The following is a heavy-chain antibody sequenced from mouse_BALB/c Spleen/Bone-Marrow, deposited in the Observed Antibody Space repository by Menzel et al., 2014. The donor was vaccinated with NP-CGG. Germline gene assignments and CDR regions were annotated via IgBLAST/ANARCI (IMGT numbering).Heavy chain of an antibody. D-gene: IGHD2-4*01. Sequence: ELQLQQSGAELVKPGASVKLSCTASGFNIKDTYMHWVKQRPEQGLEWIGRIDPANGNTKYDPKFQGKATITADTSSNTAYLQLSSLTSEDTAVYYCALYYDYDVGYWGQGTTLTVSS. CDR3: ALYYDYDVGY. CDR2: IDPANGNT. V-gene: IGHV14-3*02. CDR1: GFNIKDTY. J-gene: IGHJ2*01.